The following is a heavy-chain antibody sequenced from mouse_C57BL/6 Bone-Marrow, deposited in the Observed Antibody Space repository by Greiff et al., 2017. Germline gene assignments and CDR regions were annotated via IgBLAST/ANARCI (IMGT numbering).Heavy chain of an antibody. D-gene: IGHD2-4*01. V-gene: IGHV1-64*01. CDR1: GYTFTNYW. Sequence: VQLQQPGAELVKPGASVKLSCKASGYTFTNYWMHWVKQRPGQGLEWIGMMHPNGGSPDYNEKFKSEATLSVDKSSRTAYMELSSLTCEDSAVYYCARSYDYDDYTMDYWGQGTSGTGSS. CDR2: MHPNGGSP. CDR3: ARSYDYDDYTMDY. J-gene: IGHJ4*01.